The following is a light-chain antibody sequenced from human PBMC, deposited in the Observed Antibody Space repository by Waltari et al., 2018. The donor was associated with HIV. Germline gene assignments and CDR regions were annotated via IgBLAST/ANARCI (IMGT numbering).Light chain of an antibody. J-gene: IGLJ3*02. CDR3: QSYDTGLSGSRV. CDR2: VNT. CDR1: NSNIGAGYD. V-gene: IGLV1-40*01. Sequence: QSVLTQPPSVSGAPGQRVTISCTGTNSNIGAGYDVHWYQQLPGTAPKLLISVNTYRPSGVPDRFSGAKSGTSASLTITGLQAEDEADYYCQSYDTGLSGSRVFGGGTKVTVL.